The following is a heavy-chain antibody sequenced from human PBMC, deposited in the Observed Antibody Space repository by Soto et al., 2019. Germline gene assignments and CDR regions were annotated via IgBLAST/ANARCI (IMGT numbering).Heavy chain of an antibody. CDR1: GYIFNSNG. J-gene: IGHJ4*02. Sequence: QAQLVQSGSEVKKPGASVKVSCKASGYIFNSNGISWVRQAPGQGLEWMGGISVYNGHINLAQRVQDRVTMTTDSSTSTTYMELRSLRSDDTAVYYCATHSSDNSAYDHWGQGTLVTVSS. CDR3: ATHSSDNSAYDH. V-gene: IGHV1-18*04. D-gene: IGHD3-22*01. CDR2: ISVYNGHI.